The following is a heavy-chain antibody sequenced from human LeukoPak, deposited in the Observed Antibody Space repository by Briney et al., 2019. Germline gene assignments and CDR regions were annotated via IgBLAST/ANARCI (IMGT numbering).Heavy chain of an antibody. V-gene: IGHV1-2*02. D-gene: IGHD3-10*01. J-gene: IGHJ5*02. CDR3: ARSLWFGELLGEYNWFDP. CDR1: GYTFTGYY. Sequence: ASVKVSCKASGYTFTGYYMHWVRQAPGQGLEWMGWINPNSGGTNYAQKFQGRVTMTRDTSISTAYMELSRLRSDDTAVYYCARSLWFGELLGEYNWFDPWGQGTLVTVSS. CDR2: INPNSGGT.